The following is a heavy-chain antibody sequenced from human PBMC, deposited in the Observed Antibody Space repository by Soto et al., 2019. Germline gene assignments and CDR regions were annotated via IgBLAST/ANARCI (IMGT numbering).Heavy chain of an antibody. V-gene: IGHV3-23*01. CDR2: ISGSGGST. D-gene: IGHD6-13*01. Sequence: GGSLRLSCAASGFTVSSNYMSWVRQAPGKGLEWVSAISGSGGSTYYADSVKGRFTISRDNSKNTLYLQMNSLRAEDTAVYYCAKSPAAGFSNFDYWGQGTLVTVSS. CDR3: AKSPAAGFSNFDY. CDR1: GFTVSSNY. J-gene: IGHJ4*02.